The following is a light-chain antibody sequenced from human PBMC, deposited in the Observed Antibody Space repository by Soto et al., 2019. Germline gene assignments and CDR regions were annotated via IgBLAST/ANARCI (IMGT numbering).Light chain of an antibody. Sequence: QSALTQPPSASGTPGQRVTISCSGSSSNVGSNTVNWYQQFPGTAPKLLIHSNDERPSGVPDRFSGSNSGTSASLAISGLQSEDEADYYCAVWDDSLNGVVLGGGTKVTVL. CDR3: AVWDDSLNGVV. CDR2: SND. CDR1: SSNVGSNT. J-gene: IGLJ2*01. V-gene: IGLV1-44*01.